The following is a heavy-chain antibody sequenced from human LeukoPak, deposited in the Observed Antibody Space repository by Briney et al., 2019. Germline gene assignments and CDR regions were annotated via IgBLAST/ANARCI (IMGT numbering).Heavy chain of an antibody. CDR3: AHGKVEVVPFDF. J-gene: IGHJ6*02. CDR2: IYWDDDK. Sequence: ESGPTLVKPTQTLTLTCTFSGFALNTGGVHVAWIRQPPGKSLEWLALIYWDDDKRYSPSLKHRLSITKDTSKNQVVLTVANMDHLDSGTYYCAHGKVEVVPFDFWGQGTTVTVSS. CDR1: GFALNTGGVH. D-gene: IGHD1-1*01. V-gene: IGHV2-5*02.